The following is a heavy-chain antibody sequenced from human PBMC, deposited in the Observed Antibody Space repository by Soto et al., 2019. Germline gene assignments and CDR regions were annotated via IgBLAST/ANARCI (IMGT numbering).Heavy chain of an antibody. D-gene: IGHD6-13*01. J-gene: IGHJ6*02. V-gene: IGHV1-69*01. CDR1: GGTFSSYA. CDR2: IIPIFGTA. Sequence: QVQLVQSGAEVKKPGSSVKVSCKASGGTFSSYAISWVRQAPRQGLEWMGGIIPIFGTANYAQKFQGRVTITADESTSTAYMELSSLRSEDTAVYYCARDLVRIAAAGTDYYYYGMDVWGQGTTVTVSS. CDR3: ARDLVRIAAAGTDYYYYGMDV.